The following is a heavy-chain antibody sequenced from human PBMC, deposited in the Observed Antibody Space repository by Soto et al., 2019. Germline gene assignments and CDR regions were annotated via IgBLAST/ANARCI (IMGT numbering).Heavy chain of an antibody. CDR1: GGSISSGDYY. CDR3: ARGTGYSSSWYWFDP. D-gene: IGHD6-13*01. V-gene: IGHV4-30-4*01. Sequence: QVQLQESGPGLVKPSQTLSLTCTVSGGSISSGDYYWSWIRQPPGKGREWIGYIYYSGSTYYNPSLKSRVTISVDTSKNQFSLRLSSVTAADTAVYYCARGTGYSSSWYWFDPWGQGTLVTVSS. J-gene: IGHJ5*02. CDR2: IYYSGST.